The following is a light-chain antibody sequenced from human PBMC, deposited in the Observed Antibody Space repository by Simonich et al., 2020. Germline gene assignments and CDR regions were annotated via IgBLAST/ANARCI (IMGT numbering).Light chain of an antibody. CDR2: LNSDGSH. J-gene: IGLJ2*01. CDR3: QTWGTGIVV. Sequence: QLVLTQSPSASASLGASVKLTCTLSSGHSRYAIAGHQQQPEKGPRYLMKLNSDGSHSKWDGIPDRVSGSSSGAERYLTISSLQSEDEADYYCQTWGTGIVVFGGGTKLTVL. CDR1: SGHSRYA. V-gene: IGLV4-69*01.